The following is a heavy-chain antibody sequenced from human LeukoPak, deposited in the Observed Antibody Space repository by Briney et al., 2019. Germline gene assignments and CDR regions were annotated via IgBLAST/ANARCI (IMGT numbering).Heavy chain of an antibody. J-gene: IGHJ4*02. Sequence: PSETLSLTCTVSGGSISGYYWGWIRQPPGKELEWMGYIYNRGTTNYNPSLKSRITMSVDTSKNQFSLKLTSVTAADTAVYYCARDLSMSYSVDYWGQGTLVTVSS. CDR3: ARDLSMSYSVDY. V-gene: IGHV4-59*01. CDR2: IYNRGTT. D-gene: IGHD2-21*01. CDR1: GGSISGYY.